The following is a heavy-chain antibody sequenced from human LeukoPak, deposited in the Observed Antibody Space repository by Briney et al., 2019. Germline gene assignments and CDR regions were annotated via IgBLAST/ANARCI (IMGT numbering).Heavy chain of an antibody. CDR1: GYTFTNYY. CDR2: INPSGGST. CDR3: ARVRGQLWDGNLVDY. D-gene: IGHD5-18*01. Sequence: AXVKVSCKASGYTFTNYYMHWVRQAPGQGIEWMGIINPSGGSTTYAQKFQGRVTMTRDTSTSTVYMELSSLRSEDTAVYYCARVRGQLWDGNLVDYWGQGTLVAVSS. V-gene: IGHV1-46*01. J-gene: IGHJ4*02.